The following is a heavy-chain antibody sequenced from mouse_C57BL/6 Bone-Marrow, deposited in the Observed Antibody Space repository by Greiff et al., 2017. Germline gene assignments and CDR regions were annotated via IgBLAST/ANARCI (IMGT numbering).Heavy chain of an antibody. CDR2: IHPNSGST. CDR3: ARRRTPPYYAMDY. V-gene: IGHV1-64*01. J-gene: IGHJ4*01. Sequence: QVQLQQPGAELVKPGASVKLSCKASGYTFTSYWMHWVKQRPGQGLEWIGMIHPNSGSTNYNEKFKSKATLTVDKSSRTAYMQLSSLTSEDTAVYYCARRRTPPYYAMDYGGQGTSVTVSS. CDR1: GYTFTSYW.